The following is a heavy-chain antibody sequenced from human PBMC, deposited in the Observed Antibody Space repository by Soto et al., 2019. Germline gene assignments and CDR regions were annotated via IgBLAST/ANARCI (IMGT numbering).Heavy chain of an antibody. V-gene: IGHV4-61*01. D-gene: IGHD5-18*01. Sequence: SGTPSLTCTFSGCSVRSGSYYWSWVRQPPGEGLEWIWYIYYSGSTNYNPSLKSRVTISVDTSKNQFSLKLSSVTAADTAVYYCARDRSDTAMVIYYYGMDVWGQGTTVTVSS. CDR3: ARDRSDTAMVIYYYGMDV. CDR2: IYYSGST. J-gene: IGHJ6*02. CDR1: GCSVRSGSYY.